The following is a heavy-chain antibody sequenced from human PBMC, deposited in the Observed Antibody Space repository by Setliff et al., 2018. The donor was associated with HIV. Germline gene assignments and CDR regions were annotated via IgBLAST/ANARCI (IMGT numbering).Heavy chain of an antibody. CDR1: GFTFSSYT. V-gene: IGHV3-23*01. Sequence: GGSLRLSCAASGFTFSSYTMNWVRQAPGKGLEWVSSISGSGRTTTYPDSMKGRFTISRDNSGNMLYLQMDFLRAEDTATYYCATRHDGRYFDYWGLGTLVTVSS. J-gene: IGHJ4*02. D-gene: IGHD3-16*01. CDR3: ATRHDGRYFDY. CDR2: ISGSGRTT.